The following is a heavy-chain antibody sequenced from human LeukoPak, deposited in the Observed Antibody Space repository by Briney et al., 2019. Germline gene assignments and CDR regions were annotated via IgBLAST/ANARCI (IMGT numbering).Heavy chain of an antibody. Sequence: SETLSLTCTLSGGSISSSSYYWGWIRQSPGKGLEWIGSIYYSGSTYYNPSLKSRVTISVDTSKNQFSLNLSSVTAADTAVYYCARLYYDSSGYYQICYFDYWGQGTLVTVSS. J-gene: IGHJ4*02. V-gene: IGHV4-39*01. CDR1: GGSISSSSYY. CDR3: ARLYYDSSGYYQICYFDY. CDR2: IYYSGST. D-gene: IGHD3-22*01.